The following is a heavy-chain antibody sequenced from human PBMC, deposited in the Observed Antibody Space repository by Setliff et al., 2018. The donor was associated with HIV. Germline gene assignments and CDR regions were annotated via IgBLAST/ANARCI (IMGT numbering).Heavy chain of an antibody. Sequence: SETLSLTCAVYGGSFSGYYWSWIRQPPGKGLEWIGEINHSGSNNYNPSLKSRVIISVDLSKNQFSLKLSSVTAADTAVYYCARSYYYDSSGYSSRYWFDPWGQGTLVTVSS. D-gene: IGHD3-22*01. CDR3: ARSYYYDSSGYSSRYWFDP. J-gene: IGHJ5*02. CDR2: INHSGSN. V-gene: IGHV4-34*01. CDR1: GGSFSGYY.